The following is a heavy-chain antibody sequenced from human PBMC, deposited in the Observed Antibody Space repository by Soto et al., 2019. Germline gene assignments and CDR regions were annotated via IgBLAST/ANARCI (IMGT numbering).Heavy chain of an antibody. J-gene: IGHJ4*02. V-gene: IGHV3-66*01. CDR2: IYSGGST. D-gene: IGHD5-12*01. CDR3: ANQRGGYDRDFDY. CDR1: GSTVSSNY. Sequence: EVQLVESGGGLVQPGGSLRLSCAASGSTVSSNYMSWVRQAPGKGLEWVSVIYSGGSTYYADSVKGRFTISRDNSKNTLYLQMNSLRAEDTAVDYCANQRGGYDRDFDYWGQGPLVTVSS.